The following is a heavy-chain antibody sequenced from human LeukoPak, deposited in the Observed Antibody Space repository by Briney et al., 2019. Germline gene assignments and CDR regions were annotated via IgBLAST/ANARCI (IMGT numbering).Heavy chain of an antibody. CDR1: GGSFSGYY. CDR3: ARAPGGGDYAWYFDL. Sequence: SETLSLTCAVYGGSFSGYYWSWIRQPPGKGLEWIGEINHSGSTNYNPSLKSRVTISVDTSKNQFSLKLSSVTAADTAVYYCARAPGGGDYAWYFDLRGRGTLVTVSS. CDR2: INHSGST. D-gene: IGHD4-17*01. V-gene: IGHV4-34*01. J-gene: IGHJ2*01.